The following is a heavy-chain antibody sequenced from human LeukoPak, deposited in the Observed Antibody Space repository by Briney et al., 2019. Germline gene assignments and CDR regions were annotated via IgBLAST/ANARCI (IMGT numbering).Heavy chain of an antibody. J-gene: IGHJ4*02. CDR3: ARESPYDSSVDY. Sequence: ASVKVSCKASGYTFTSYDINWVRQATGQGLEWMGWMNPNSGNTGYAQKFQGRVTITADESTSTAYMELSSLRSEDTAVYYCARESPYDSSVDYWGQGTLVTVSS. V-gene: IGHV1-8*01. D-gene: IGHD3-22*01. CDR2: MNPNSGNT. CDR1: GYTFTSYD.